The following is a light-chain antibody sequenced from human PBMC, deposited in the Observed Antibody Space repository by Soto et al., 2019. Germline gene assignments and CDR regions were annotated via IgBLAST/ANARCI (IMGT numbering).Light chain of an antibody. Sequence: EVVFTQSPGTLSLSPWERATLSCRASQSVSSSYLAWYQQKPGQAPRLLIYGASSRATGIPDRFSGSGSGTDFTLTISRLEPEDFAVYYCQQYGPGVTFGQGTRLEIK. CDR1: QSVSSSY. V-gene: IGKV3-20*01. CDR3: QQYGPGVT. J-gene: IGKJ5*01. CDR2: GAS.